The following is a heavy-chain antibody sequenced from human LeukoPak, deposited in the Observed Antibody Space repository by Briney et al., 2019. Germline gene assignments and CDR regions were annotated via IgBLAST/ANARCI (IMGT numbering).Heavy chain of an antibody. V-gene: IGHV1-69*04. J-gene: IGHJ3*02. Sequence: ASVKVSCKASGGTFSSYAISWLRQAPGQGLEWMGRIIPILGIANYAQKFQGRVTITADKSTSTAYMELSSLRSEDTAVYYCARESVAVASTAFDIWGQGTMVTVSS. D-gene: IGHD6-19*01. CDR2: IIPILGIA. CDR1: GGTFSSYA. CDR3: ARESVAVASTAFDI.